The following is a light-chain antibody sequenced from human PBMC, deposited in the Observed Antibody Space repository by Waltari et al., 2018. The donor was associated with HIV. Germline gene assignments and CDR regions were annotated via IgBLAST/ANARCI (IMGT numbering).Light chain of an antibody. V-gene: IGKV3-20*01. CDR1: QSISSSY. J-gene: IGKJ2*03. Sequence: EIVLTQSPGTLSLSPGERATLSCRTSQSISSSYLAWYQQKPGQAPRLLIYAASSRATGIPDRFSGNASGTDFTLTIRRLEPEDFAVYYCQQYGSSPDSFGQGTKLEIK. CDR3: QQYGSSPDS. CDR2: AAS.